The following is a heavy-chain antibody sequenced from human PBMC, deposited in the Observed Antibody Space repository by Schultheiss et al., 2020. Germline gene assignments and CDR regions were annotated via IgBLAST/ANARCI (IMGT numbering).Heavy chain of an antibody. Sequence: SETLSLTCTVSGDSISSGSHYWSWIRQHPGRGLEWIGFIHHSGSTNYNPSLESRVTMSLDLTKKQISLRLTSVTAADTAVYYCARCHGWYYFDYWGQGTLVTVSS. V-gene: IGHV4-31*03. J-gene: IGHJ4*02. D-gene: IGHD6-19*01. CDR2: IHHSGST. CDR3: ARCHGWYYFDY. CDR1: GDSISSGSHY.